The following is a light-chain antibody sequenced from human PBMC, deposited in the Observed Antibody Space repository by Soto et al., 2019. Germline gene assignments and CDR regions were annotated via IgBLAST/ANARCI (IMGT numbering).Light chain of an antibody. CDR1: QSISSW. Sequence: DIQMTQSPSTLSASVGDRVTITCRASQSISSWLAWYQQKPGKVPKLLIFNAATLESGVPSRFFGSGSGTEFTLTISSLQPDDFGTYYCQQYSDFSTFGQGTKVEIK. J-gene: IGKJ1*01. V-gene: IGKV1-5*01. CDR2: NAA. CDR3: QQYSDFST.